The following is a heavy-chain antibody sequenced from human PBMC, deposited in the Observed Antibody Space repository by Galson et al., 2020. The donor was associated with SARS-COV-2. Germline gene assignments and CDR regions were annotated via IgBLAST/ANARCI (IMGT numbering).Heavy chain of an antibody. CDR1: GYTFTKYG. CDR2: INVYSGDT. Sequence: ASVKVSCKASGYTFTKYGLSWVRQAPGQGLEWMGWINVYSGDTKYIEKFQGRVTLTTDTTTSTAYMELRSLRSDDTAIYYCARDRRTATTDWFDPWGQGTLVTVAS. V-gene: IGHV1-18*01. CDR3: ARDRRTATTDWFDP. J-gene: IGHJ5*02. D-gene: IGHD4-4*01.